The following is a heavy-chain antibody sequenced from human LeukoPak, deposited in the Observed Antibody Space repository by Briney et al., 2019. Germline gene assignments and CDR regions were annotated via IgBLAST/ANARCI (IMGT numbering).Heavy chain of an antibody. CDR2: IYYSGST. CDR1: GGSISSGDYY. CDR3: ASPYPLYSSSSGVFVY. Sequence: PSQTLSLTCTVSGGSISSGDYYWTWIRQPPGKGLEWIGSIYYSGSTYYNPSPKSRVTISVDTSKNQFSLKLSSVTAADTAVYYCASPYPLYSSSSGVFVYWGQGTLVTVSS. V-gene: IGHV4-39*01. J-gene: IGHJ4*02. D-gene: IGHD6-6*01.